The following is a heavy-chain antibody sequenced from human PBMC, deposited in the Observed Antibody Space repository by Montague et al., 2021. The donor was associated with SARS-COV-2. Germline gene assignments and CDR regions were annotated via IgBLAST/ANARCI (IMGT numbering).Heavy chain of an antibody. D-gene: IGHD2-2*01. CDR2: IYYSGST. J-gene: IGHJ6*02. Sequence: SETLSLTCTVSGGSISSRSYYWGWLRQPPGKGLEWIGGIYYSGSTYYNPSLKSRVTISVDTSKNQFSLKLSSVTAADTAVYYCARDKAEYIVVVPAVPLAYGMDVWGQGTTVTVSS. V-gene: IGHV4-39*07. CDR1: GGSISSRSYY. CDR3: ARDKAEYIVVVPAVPLAYGMDV.